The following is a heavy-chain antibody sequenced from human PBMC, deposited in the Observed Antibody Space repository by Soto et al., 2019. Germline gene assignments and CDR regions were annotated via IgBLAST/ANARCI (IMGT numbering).Heavy chain of an antibody. CDR3: AGIYSGSPGGTLRY. Sequence: QVQLQESGPGLVKPSQTLSLTCTVSGGSISSGAYYWSWIRQHPGKGLEWIGYIYYSGSTYYNPSIKSRVTISVDTSKNQFSLKLSSVTAADTAVYYCAGIYSGSPGGTLRYWGQGTLVNVSS. CDR1: GGSISSGAYY. CDR2: IYYSGST. J-gene: IGHJ4*02. V-gene: IGHV4-31*03. D-gene: IGHD1-26*01.